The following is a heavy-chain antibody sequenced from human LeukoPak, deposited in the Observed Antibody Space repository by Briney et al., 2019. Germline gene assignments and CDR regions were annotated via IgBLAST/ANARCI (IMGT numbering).Heavy chain of an antibody. CDR1: GFTFSTPG. Sequence: GRSLRLSCAASGFTFSTPGMHWVRQAPGKGLEWVAVISYDGTDKYYADSVKGRFTISRDNSKNTLYLHINSLRGEDTAVYYCARDSQWLALDYWGQGTLVTVSS. V-gene: IGHV3-30*03. J-gene: IGHJ4*02. D-gene: IGHD6-19*01. CDR2: ISYDGTDK. CDR3: ARDSQWLALDY.